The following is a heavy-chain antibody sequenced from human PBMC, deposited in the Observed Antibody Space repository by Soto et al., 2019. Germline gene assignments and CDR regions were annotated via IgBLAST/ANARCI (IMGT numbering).Heavy chain of an antibody. V-gene: IGHV3-30*03. Sequence: GGSLRLSCAASGFTFISYGMHWVRQAPGKGLEWVAVISYDGSNKYYADSVKGRFTISRDNSKNTLYLQMNSLRAEDTAVYYCTTWTRSEKGIAAAVTYYYYGMDVWGQGTTVTVSS. J-gene: IGHJ6*02. D-gene: IGHD6-13*01. CDR2: ISYDGSNK. CDR3: TTWTRSEKGIAAAVTYYYYGMDV. CDR1: GFTFISYG.